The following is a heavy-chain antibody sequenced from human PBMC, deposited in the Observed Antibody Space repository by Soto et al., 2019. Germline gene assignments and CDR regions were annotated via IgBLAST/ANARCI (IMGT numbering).Heavy chain of an antibody. D-gene: IGHD6-6*01. CDR3: AKPATSFPGIAARD. CDR2: IRTKSNSYAT. V-gene: IGHV3-73*02. Sequence: EVQLVESGGGLVQPGGSLTLSCAASGFSFSDSGIHWVRQASGKGLEWVGRIRTKSNSYATAYAASVKGRFTISRDDSKNTAYLQMNSLRAEDTAVYYCAKPATSFPGIAARDWGQGTLVTVSS. CDR1: GFSFSDSG. J-gene: IGHJ4*02.